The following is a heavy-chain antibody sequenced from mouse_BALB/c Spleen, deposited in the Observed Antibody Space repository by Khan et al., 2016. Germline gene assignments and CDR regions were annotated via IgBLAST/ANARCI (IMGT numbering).Heavy chain of an antibody. CDR1: GFTFSSYA. Sequence: EVELVESGGGLVKPGGSLKFSCAASGFTFSSYAMSWVRQTPEKRLEWVASISSGGTTYYPDSVKGRFTISSDDARNILYLQMNSLRSEGTDIYNWAREKNALDYWGQGTSVTVSS. J-gene: IGHJ4*01. V-gene: IGHV5-6-5*01. CDR3: AREKNALDY. CDR2: ISSGGTT.